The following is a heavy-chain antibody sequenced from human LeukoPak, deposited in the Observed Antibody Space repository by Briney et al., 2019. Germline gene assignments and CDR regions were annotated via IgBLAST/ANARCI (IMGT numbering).Heavy chain of an antibody. Sequence: GGSLRLSCAASGFTFSSYSMNWVRQAPGKGLEWVSYISSSSSTIYYADSVKGRFTISRDNAKNTLYLQMNSLSAEDTALYYCAKVPTHLNILTGFPFDVWGQGTMVTVSS. CDR2: ISSSSSTI. CDR3: AKVPTHLNILTGFPFDV. V-gene: IGHV3-48*01. D-gene: IGHD3-9*01. J-gene: IGHJ3*01. CDR1: GFTFSSYS.